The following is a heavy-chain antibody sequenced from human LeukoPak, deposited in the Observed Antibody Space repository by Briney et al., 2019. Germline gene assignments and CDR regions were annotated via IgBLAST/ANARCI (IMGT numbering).Heavy chain of an antibody. Sequence: ASVKVSCKASGGTFSSYAISWVRQAPGQGLEWMGGIIPIFGTANYAQKFQGRVTITADESTSTAYMELSSLRSEDTAVYYCARAVNGYYDSSGYYGDWGQGTLVTVSS. CDR1: GGTFSSYA. CDR2: IIPIFGTA. CDR3: ARAVNGYYDSSGYYGD. J-gene: IGHJ4*02. V-gene: IGHV1-69*13. D-gene: IGHD3-22*01.